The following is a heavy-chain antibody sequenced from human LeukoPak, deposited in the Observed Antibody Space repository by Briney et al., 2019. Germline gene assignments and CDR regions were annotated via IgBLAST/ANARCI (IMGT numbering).Heavy chain of an antibody. V-gene: IGHV3-30*02. CDR3: AKDGDPMVRGVNILSPKLGAFDI. CDR1: GFTFSSYA. J-gene: IGHJ3*02. D-gene: IGHD3-10*01. Sequence: GGSLRLSCAASGFTFSSYAMSWVRQAPGKGLEWVAFIRYDGSNKYYADSVKGRFTISRDNSKNTPYLQMNSLRAEDTAVYYCAKDGDPMVRGVNILSPKLGAFDIWGQGTMVTVSS. CDR2: IRYDGSNK.